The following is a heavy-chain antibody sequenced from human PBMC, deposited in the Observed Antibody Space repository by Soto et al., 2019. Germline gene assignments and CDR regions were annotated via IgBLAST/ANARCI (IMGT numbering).Heavy chain of an antibody. Sequence: ASVKVSCKASGGTFSSYAISWVRQAPGQGLEWMGGIIPIFGTANYAQEFQGRVTITADESTSTAYMELSSLRSEDTAVYYCARVAGYYYDSSGLARSFDYWGQGTPVTVSS. V-gene: IGHV1-69*13. CDR1: GGTFSSYA. D-gene: IGHD3-22*01. CDR2: IIPIFGTA. J-gene: IGHJ4*02. CDR3: ARVAGYYYDSSGLARSFDY.